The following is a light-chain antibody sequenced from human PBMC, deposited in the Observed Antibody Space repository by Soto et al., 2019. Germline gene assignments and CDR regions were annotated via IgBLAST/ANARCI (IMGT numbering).Light chain of an antibody. V-gene: IGKV1-39*01. Sequence: DIQMTQTQSSLSASVGDRVTITFLASQSISSYLNWYQQKPGKAPNLLIYAASSLQSGVPSRFSGSGSGTDFTLTISSLQPEDFATYYCQQSYSTPRTFGQGTKV. CDR3: QQSYSTPRT. CDR1: QSISSY. J-gene: IGKJ1*01. CDR2: AAS.